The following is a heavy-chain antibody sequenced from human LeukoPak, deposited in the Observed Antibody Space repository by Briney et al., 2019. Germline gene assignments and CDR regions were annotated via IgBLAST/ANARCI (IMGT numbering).Heavy chain of an antibody. V-gene: IGHV1-58*01. Sequence: SVKVFCKASGFTFTNSAVQWVRQARGQRLEWIGWIVVGSGNTNDAQKFQERVIITRDMSTSTAYMELSSLRSEDTAVYYCAAVQLYGSGSKFGMDVWGQGTTVTVSS. CDR3: AAVQLYGSGSKFGMDV. D-gene: IGHD3-10*01. CDR2: IVVGSGNT. CDR1: GFTFTNSA. J-gene: IGHJ6*02.